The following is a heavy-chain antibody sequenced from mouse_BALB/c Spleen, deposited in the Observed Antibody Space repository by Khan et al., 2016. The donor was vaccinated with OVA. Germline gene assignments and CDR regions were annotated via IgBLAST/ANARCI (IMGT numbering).Heavy chain of an antibody. CDR1: GYSITSGYG. V-gene: IGHV3-2*02. CDR3: ARTARIKY. D-gene: IGHD1-2*01. CDR2: ISYSGST. J-gene: IGHJ2*01. Sequence: VQLKESGPGLVKPSQSLSLTCTVTGYSITSGYGWNWIRQFPGNKLEWMGYISYSGSTNYNPSLKSRISIPRDTSKNQCFLQLNSVTTEDTATYYCARTARIKYWGQGTTLTVSS.